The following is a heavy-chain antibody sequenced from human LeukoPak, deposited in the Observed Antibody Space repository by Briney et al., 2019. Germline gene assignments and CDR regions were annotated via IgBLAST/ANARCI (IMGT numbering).Heavy chain of an antibody. Sequence: GRSLRLSCTASAFNLSSYGMHWVRQAPGKGLEWVALIWYDGSYKFYGDSVQGRFIISRDNSRNTLYLQMSNLRVDDTAVYYCARDREFWTGYYYNGMDVWGQGTPVTVSS. D-gene: IGHD3/OR15-3a*01. J-gene: IGHJ6*02. V-gene: IGHV3-33*01. CDR1: AFNLSSYG. CDR3: ARDREFWTGYYYNGMDV. CDR2: IWYDGSYK.